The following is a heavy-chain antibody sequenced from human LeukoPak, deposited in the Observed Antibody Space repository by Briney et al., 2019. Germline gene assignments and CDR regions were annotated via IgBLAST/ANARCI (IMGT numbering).Heavy chain of an antibody. J-gene: IGHJ6*02. Sequence: SEALSLTCAVSGGSICSYYWSWLRQPPGRGLEWIGYIYYSGTTNYNPSLKRRVTISVDTSKNQFSLKLTSVTAADTAIYYCAREDPQTTVPEGLDVWGQGTTVTVSS. CDR2: IYYSGTT. CDR3: AREDPQTTVPEGLDV. V-gene: IGHV4-59*01. CDR1: GGSICSYY. D-gene: IGHD4-17*01.